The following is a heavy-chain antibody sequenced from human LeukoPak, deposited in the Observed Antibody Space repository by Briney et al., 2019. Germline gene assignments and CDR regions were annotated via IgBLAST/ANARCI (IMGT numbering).Heavy chain of an antibody. CDR2: INHSGST. D-gene: IGHD2-15*01. CDR3: ARGYCSGGSCYSYYYYNYMDV. Sequence: SETLSLTCAVSGGSLSSTNWWSWVRQSPGKGLEWIGEINHSGSTNYNPSLKSRVTISVDTSKNQFSLKLSSVTAADTAVYYCARGYCSGGSCYSYYYYNYMDVWGKGTTVTVSS. J-gene: IGHJ6*03. V-gene: IGHV4-4*02. CDR1: GGSLSSTNW.